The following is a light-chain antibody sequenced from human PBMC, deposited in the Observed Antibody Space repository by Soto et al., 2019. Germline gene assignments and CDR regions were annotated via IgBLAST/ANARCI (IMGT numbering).Light chain of an antibody. CDR2: DAS. CDR3: QHDNIYSGA. CDR1: QSISSW. J-gene: IGKJ1*01. V-gene: IGKV1-5*01. Sequence: DVPRCMSPSTMSASLGDRVAISCRASQSISSWFAWYQQKPGKAPKLLIYDASSLESGVPSRFSGSGSGTEFTLPLCSQQPDDFATYYCQHDNIYSGAYGEGTKVDNK.